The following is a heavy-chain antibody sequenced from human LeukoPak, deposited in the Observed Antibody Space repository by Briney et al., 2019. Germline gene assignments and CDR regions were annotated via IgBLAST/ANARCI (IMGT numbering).Heavy chain of an antibody. V-gene: IGHV4-59*01. CDR2: ISYTGNT. Sequence: SETLSLTCSVSGDSISTDYWSWILQPPAKGLEWIGYISYTGNTKYNPSLQSRVTISLDTSKNQFSLNLRSVTAADAAIYYCARVGRGDQTWGSYSFDYWGQGTLVTVSS. CDR1: GDSISTDY. J-gene: IGHJ4*02. CDR3: ARVGRGDQTWGSYSFDY. D-gene: IGHD3-16*01.